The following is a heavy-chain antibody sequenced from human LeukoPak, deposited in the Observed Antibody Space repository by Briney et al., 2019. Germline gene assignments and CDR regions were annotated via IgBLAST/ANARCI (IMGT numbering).Heavy chain of an antibody. D-gene: IGHD2-15*01. J-gene: IGHJ4*02. Sequence: PGGSLRLSCAASGFTFSNYWMTWVRQAPGKGLEWVANIKQDGSEKNYVDSVKGRFTISRDDATNSLYLHMNSLRVEDTAVYYCARARRYLGYCSGGSCYGYFDYWGQGTLVTVSS. CDR2: IKQDGSEK. V-gene: IGHV3-7*01. CDR1: GFTFSNYW. CDR3: ARARRYLGYCSGGSCYGYFDY.